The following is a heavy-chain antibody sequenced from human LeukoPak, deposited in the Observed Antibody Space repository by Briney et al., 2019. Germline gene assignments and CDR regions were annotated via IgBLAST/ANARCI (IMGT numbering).Heavy chain of an antibody. CDR3: ATWAFYHGLDV. D-gene: IGHD1-26*01. CDR1: GFTFLALE. CDR2: IKSDGGKT. Sequence: GGSLRPSCAASGFTFLALEMHWVRQAPGKGLEWVSLIKSDGGKTDYADSVRGRFTISRDNGKNSLYLQMNSLRSEDTALYYCATWAFYHGLDVWGQGTTVTVSS. J-gene: IGHJ6*02. V-gene: IGHV3-43*02.